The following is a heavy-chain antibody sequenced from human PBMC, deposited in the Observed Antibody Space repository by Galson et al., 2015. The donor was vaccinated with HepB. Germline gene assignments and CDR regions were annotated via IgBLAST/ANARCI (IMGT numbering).Heavy chain of an antibody. J-gene: IGHJ6*02. V-gene: IGHV1-69*02. Sequence: SVKVSCKASGGTFSSYTISWVRQAPGQGLEWMGRIIPILGIANYAQKFQGRVTITADKSTSTAYMELSSLRSEDTAVYYCARYRYYYDSSGYYYYYGMDVWGQGTTVTVSS. CDR2: IIPILGIA. D-gene: IGHD3-22*01. CDR3: ARYRYYYDSSGYYYYYGMDV. CDR1: GGTFSSYT.